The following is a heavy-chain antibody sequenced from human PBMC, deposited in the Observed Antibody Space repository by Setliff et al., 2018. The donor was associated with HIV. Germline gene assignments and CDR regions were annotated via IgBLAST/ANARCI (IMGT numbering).Heavy chain of an antibody. J-gene: IGHJ3*01. Sequence: PSETLSLTCTVSGGSISSYYWSWIRQPPGKGLEWIGYIYYSGSTNYNPSLKSRVIISVDTSKNQFSLKLSSVTAADTAVYYCARAPPGIQNDAFDVWGQGTMVTVSS. CDR1: GGSISSYY. V-gene: IGHV4-59*08. CDR3: ARAPPGIQNDAFDV. CDR2: IYYSGST.